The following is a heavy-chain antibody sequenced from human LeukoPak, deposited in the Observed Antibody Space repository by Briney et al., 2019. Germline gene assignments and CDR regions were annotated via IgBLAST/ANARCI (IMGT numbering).Heavy chain of an antibody. D-gene: IGHD3-3*01. Sequence: PGGSLRLSCAASGFTFSSYAMSWVRQAPGKGLEWVSAISGSGGSTYYADSVKGRFTVSRDNSKNTLYLQMNSLRAEDTAVYYCAKVYDFWSGSNTYYFDDWGQGTLVTVSS. CDR2: ISGSGGST. CDR1: GFTFSSYA. CDR3: AKVYDFWSGSNTYYFDD. V-gene: IGHV3-23*01. J-gene: IGHJ4*02.